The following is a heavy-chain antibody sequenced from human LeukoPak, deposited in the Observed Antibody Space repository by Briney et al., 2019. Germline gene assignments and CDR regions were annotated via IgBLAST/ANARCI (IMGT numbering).Heavy chain of an antibody. CDR1: GFTFSSYA. Sequence: GGSLRLSCAASGFTFSSYAMSWVRQAPGKGLEWVSAISGSGGSTYYADSVKGRFTISRDNSNNTLYLQMNSLRAEDTAVYYCAKDVRSSWYSYFDYWGQGTLVTVSS. J-gene: IGHJ4*02. V-gene: IGHV3-23*01. CDR2: ISGSGGST. CDR3: AKDVRSSWYSYFDY. D-gene: IGHD6-13*01.